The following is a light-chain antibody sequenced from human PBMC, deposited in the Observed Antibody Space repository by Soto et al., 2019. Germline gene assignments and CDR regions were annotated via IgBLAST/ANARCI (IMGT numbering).Light chain of an antibody. CDR2: END. V-gene: IGLV1-51*02. CDR1: SSNIGNYY. Sequence: QSVLTQPPSVSAAPGQTVTMSCSGGSSNIGNYYVFWYQQLPGTAPHHLIYENDKRPSGIPDRLSGSKSGTSATLGITGLQTGDEADYYCGTSDGGMSIFVFGTGTKVTVL. J-gene: IGLJ1*01. CDR3: GTSDGGMSIFV.